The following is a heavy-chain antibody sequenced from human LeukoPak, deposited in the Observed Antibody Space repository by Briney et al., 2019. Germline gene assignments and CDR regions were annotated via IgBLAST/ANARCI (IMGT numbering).Heavy chain of an antibody. CDR2: MHQDEFAI. CDR1: GYSFTNYW. V-gene: IGHV5-51*01. CDR3: AKTIASLGSGARYFDP. J-gene: IGHJ5*02. Sequence: GESLRISGQASGYSFTNYWIAWVRQKPGKGLEWIGIMHQDEFAINYSALFEGQVTISADTSISTAYLEWYSLKASDSDIYYCAKTIASLGSGARYFDPWGQGTMITVSS. D-gene: IGHD5/OR15-5a*01.